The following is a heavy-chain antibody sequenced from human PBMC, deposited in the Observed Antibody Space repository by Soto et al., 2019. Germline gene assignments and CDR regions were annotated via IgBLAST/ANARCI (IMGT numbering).Heavy chain of an antibody. D-gene: IGHD6-19*01. J-gene: IGHJ6*02. Sequence: SQTLSLTCAISGDSVSSDSAAWNWIRQSPSRGLEWLGRTYYRSKWYNDYAVSVNGRITINPDTSKNHFSLQLNSVTPEDTAVYYCVRSRVFIAVAGMATYYHYYGMDVWGQGTTVTVSS. CDR3: VRSRVFIAVAGMATYYHYYGMDV. CDR1: GDSVSSDSAA. V-gene: IGHV6-1*01. CDR2: TYYRSKWYN.